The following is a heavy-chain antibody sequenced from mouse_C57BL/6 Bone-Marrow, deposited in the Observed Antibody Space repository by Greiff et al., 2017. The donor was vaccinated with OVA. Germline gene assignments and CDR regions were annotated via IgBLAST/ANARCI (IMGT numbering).Heavy chain of an antibody. CDR2: IHPNSGST. J-gene: IGHJ2*01. CDR1: GYTFTSYW. Sequence: QVQLQQPGAELVKPGASVKLSCKASGYTFTSYWMHWVKQRPGQGLEWIGMIHPNSGSTNYNEKFKSKATLTVDKSSSTAYMQLSSLTSEDSAVYYCARSKITTVVPDYWGQGTTLTVSS. CDR3: ARSKITTVVPDY. V-gene: IGHV1-64*01. D-gene: IGHD1-1*01.